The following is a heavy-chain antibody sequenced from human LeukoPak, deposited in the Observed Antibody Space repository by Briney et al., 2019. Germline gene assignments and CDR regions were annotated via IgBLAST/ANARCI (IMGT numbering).Heavy chain of an antibody. CDR3: ARGASYDILTGYFHFDY. V-gene: IGHV5-51*01. CDR2: IYPGDSDT. D-gene: IGHD3-9*01. J-gene: IGHJ4*02. Sequence: GESLKISCKGSGYSFTSYWIGWVRQMPGKGLEWMGSIYPGDSDTRYSPSFQGQVTISADKSISTAYLQWSSLKASDTAMYYCARGASYDILTGYFHFDYWGQGTLVTVSS. CDR1: GYSFTSYW.